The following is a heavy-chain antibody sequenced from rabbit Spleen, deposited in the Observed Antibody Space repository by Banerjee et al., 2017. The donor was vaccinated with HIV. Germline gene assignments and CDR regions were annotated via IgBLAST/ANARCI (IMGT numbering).Heavy chain of an antibody. D-gene: IGHD8-1*01. V-gene: IGHV1S45*01. Sequence: EESGGDLVKPEGSLTLTCTASGFSFSSSYWICWVRQAPGKGLEWVACAYAGSSGGTYSATWAKGRFTISKTSSTTVTLQMTSLTAADTATYFCARDTGSSFSSYGMDLWGPGTLVTVS. J-gene: IGHJ6*01. CDR1: GFSFSSSYW. CDR3: ARDTGSSFSSYGMDL. CDR2: AYAGSSGGT.